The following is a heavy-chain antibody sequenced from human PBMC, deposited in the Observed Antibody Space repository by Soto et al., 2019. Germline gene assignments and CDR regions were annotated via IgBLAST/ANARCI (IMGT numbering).Heavy chain of an antibody. Sequence: ASVKVSCKASGYTFTSYGISWVRQAPGQGLERMRWISAYNGNTNYAQKLQGRVTMTTDTSTSTAYMELRSLRSDDTSVYYCARDGSGSYYNVPFDYWGQETLFTVSS. CDR1: GYTFTSYG. CDR2: ISAYNGNT. V-gene: IGHV1-18*01. D-gene: IGHD3-10*01. J-gene: IGHJ4*02. CDR3: ARDGSGSYYNVPFDY.